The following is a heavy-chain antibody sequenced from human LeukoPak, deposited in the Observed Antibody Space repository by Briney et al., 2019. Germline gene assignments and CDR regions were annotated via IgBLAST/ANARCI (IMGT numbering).Heavy chain of an antibody. CDR3: VRGYSFGPYGMDV. J-gene: IGHJ6*02. CDR2: ISDSGGST. D-gene: IGHD2-15*01. V-gene: IGHV3-64D*09. Sequence: QPGGSLRLSCSASGFPFSSYAMHWVPQAPGKGLKYVSAISDSGGSTYYADSVKGRFTISRDNSKNTLYLQMSSLRAEDTAVYFCVRGYSFGPYGMDVWGQGTTVTVSS. CDR1: GFPFSSYA.